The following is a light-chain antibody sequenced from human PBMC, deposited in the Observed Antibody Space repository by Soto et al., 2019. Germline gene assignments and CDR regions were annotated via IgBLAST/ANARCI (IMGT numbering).Light chain of an antibody. CDR1: QSISSW. Sequence: DIQMTQSPSTLSASVGDRVTITCRASQSISSWLAWYQQKPGKAPKLLIYDASSLESGVPSRFSGSGSGTEFTLTISSLQPDDFATYYCQQYNSYPRTFGQGTRLENK. V-gene: IGKV1-5*01. CDR3: QQYNSYPRT. J-gene: IGKJ5*01. CDR2: DAS.